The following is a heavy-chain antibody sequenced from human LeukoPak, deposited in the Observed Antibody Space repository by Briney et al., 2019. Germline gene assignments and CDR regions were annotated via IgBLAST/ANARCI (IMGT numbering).Heavy chain of an antibody. Sequence: SETLSLTCTVSGGSISSSYWSWIRQPPGKGLEWIGYIYYSGSTNYNPSLKSRVTISVDTSKNQFSLKLSSVTAADTAVYYCARDLFDFWSGTDYWGQGTLVTVSS. CDR3: ARDLFDFWSGTDY. CDR1: GGSISSSY. J-gene: IGHJ4*02. V-gene: IGHV4-59*12. D-gene: IGHD3-3*01. CDR2: IYYSGST.